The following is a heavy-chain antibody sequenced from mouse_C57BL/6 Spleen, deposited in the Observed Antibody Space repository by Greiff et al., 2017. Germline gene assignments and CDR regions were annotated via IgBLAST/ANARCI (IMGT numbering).Heavy chain of an antibody. V-gene: IGHV1-7*01. J-gene: IGHJ2*01. Sequence: QVHVKQSGAELAKPGASVKLSCKASGYTFTSYWMHWVKQRPGQGLEWIGYINPSSGYTKYNQKFKDKATLTADKSSSTAYMQLSSLTYEDSAVYYWARGYDYDSYYFDYWGQGTTLTVSS. CDR1: GYTFTSYW. CDR2: INPSSGYT. CDR3: ARGYDYDSYYFDY. D-gene: IGHD2-4*01.